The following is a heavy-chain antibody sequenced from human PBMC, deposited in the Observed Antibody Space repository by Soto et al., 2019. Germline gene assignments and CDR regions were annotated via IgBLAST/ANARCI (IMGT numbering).Heavy chain of an antibody. J-gene: IGHJ4*02. CDR1: GFTFSSYA. Sequence: GGSLRHSCAASGFTFSSYAMIWVRQAPGKGLEWVSAISGSGGSTYYADSVKGRFTISRDNSKNTLYLQMNSLRAEDTAVYYCAKDRITGTTRPFDYWGQGTLVTVSS. CDR2: ISGSGGST. V-gene: IGHV3-23*01. CDR3: AKDRITGTTRPFDY. D-gene: IGHD1-7*01.